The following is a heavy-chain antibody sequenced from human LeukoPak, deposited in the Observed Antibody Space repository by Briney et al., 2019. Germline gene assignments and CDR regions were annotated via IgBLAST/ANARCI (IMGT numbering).Heavy chain of an antibody. CDR2: IKQDGSEK. D-gene: IGHD3-3*01. V-gene: IGHV3-7*01. Sequence: GGSLRLSCAASGFTFSSYWMSWVRQAPGKELEWVANIKQDGSEKYYVDSVKGRFTISRDNAKNSLYLQMNSLRAEDTAVYYCASGTSYDFWSGYQYYFDYWGQGTLVTVSS. J-gene: IGHJ4*02. CDR1: GFTFSSYW. CDR3: ASGTSYDFWSGYQYYFDY.